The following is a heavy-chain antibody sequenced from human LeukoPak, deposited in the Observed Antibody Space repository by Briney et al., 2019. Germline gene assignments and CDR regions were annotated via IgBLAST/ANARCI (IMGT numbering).Heavy chain of an antibody. D-gene: IGHD6-19*01. CDR1: GFTFSSYS. Sequence: KPGGSLRLSCAASGFTFSSYSMNWVRQAPGKGLEWVSSISSSSSYIYYADSVKGRFTISRDNAKNSLYLQMDSLRAEDTAVYYCARDPGRQYSSIADVWGQGTTVTVSS. CDR2: ISSSSSYI. J-gene: IGHJ6*02. CDR3: ARDPGRQYSSIADV. V-gene: IGHV3-21*04.